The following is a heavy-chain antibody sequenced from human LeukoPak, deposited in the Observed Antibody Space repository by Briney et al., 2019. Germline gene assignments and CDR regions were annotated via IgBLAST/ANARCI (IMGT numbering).Heavy chain of an antibody. Sequence: PGGSLRLSCAASGFTFSSYEMNWVRQAPGKGLEWVSYISSSGSTIYYADSVKGRFTISRDNAKNSLYLQMNSLRAEDTAVYYCARVDYDILTDYYYYYMDVWGKGTTVTISS. J-gene: IGHJ6*03. D-gene: IGHD3-9*01. V-gene: IGHV3-48*03. CDR2: ISSSGSTI. CDR3: ARVDYDILTDYYYYYMDV. CDR1: GFTFSSYE.